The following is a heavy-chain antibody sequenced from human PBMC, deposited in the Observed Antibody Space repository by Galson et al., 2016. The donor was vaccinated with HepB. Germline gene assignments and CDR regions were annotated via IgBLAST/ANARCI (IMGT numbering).Heavy chain of an antibody. CDR3: ARGSWLVTFDY. CDR2: IIPIYGTV. J-gene: IGHJ4*02. Sequence: SVKVSCKAYGDTFSTYAISWVRQAPGQGLEWVGGIIPIYGTVNYAQRFKGRVTITADESTSTASMELGSLRSEDTAVYYCARGSWLVTFDYWGQGTLVTVSS. V-gene: IGHV1-69*13. CDR1: GDTFSTYA. D-gene: IGHD3-22*01.